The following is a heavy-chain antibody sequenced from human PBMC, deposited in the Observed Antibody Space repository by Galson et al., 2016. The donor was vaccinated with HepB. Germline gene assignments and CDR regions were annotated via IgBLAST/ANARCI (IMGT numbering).Heavy chain of an antibody. CDR2: ISGGGGST. Sequence: SLRLSCAATGFTFNSYGMSWVRKAPGKGLEWVSSISGGGGSTDYAGSVKGRLTISRDNSKNTLYLHLNSLGAEDTAVYFCVKGLYGSGSSGDYWGQGTLVTVSS. J-gene: IGHJ4*02. V-gene: IGHV3-23*01. CDR3: VKGLYGSGSSGDY. D-gene: IGHD3-10*01. CDR1: GFTFNSYG.